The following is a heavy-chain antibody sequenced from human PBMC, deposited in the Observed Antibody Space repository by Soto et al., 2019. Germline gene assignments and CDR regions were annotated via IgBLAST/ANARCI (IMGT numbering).Heavy chain of an antibody. J-gene: IGHJ4*02. CDR3: TTDLSSSWSPPTFDY. V-gene: IGHV3-15*07. Sequence: EVQLVESGGGLVKPGGSLRVSCAASGFTFNNAWMNWVRQTPGKGLEWVGRIKSHTDGGTTEYAAPVKGRFTISRDDAKNTLYLQMHSLKTEDSAVYYCTTDLSSSWSPPTFDYWGQGTLVTVSS. D-gene: IGHD6-13*01. CDR1: GFTFNNAW. CDR2: IKSHTDGGTT.